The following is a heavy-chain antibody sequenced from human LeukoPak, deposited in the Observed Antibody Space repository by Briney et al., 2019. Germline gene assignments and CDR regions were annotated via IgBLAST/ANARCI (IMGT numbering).Heavy chain of an antibody. V-gene: IGHV3-23*01. J-gene: IGHJ4*02. CDR1: GFTFSTYA. CDR2: IGGSGGRT. Sequence: PGGSLRLSCAASGFTFSTYAMSWVRQAPGKGLEWFSAIGGSGGRTYYADSVKGRFTISRDNSKNTLYLQMNSLRAEDTSVYYCAKEKSSSGFFDYWGQGTLVTVSS. CDR3: AKEKSSSGFFDY. D-gene: IGHD3-22*01.